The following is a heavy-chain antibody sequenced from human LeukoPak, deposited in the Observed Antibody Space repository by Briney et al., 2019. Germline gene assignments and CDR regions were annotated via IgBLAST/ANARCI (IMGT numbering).Heavy chain of an antibody. V-gene: IGHV1-46*01. Sequence: ASVKVSCKASGYTFTSYYMHWVRQAPGQGLEWMGIINPSGGSTSYAQKFQGRVTMTSDTSTSTVYMQLSSLRSQDTAGYYCARDQGGKSMFRGKVPFDIWGQGTMVTVSS. CDR3: ARDQGGKSMFRGKVPFDI. CDR2: INPSGGST. J-gene: IGHJ3*02. D-gene: IGHD3-10*01. CDR1: GYTFTSYY.